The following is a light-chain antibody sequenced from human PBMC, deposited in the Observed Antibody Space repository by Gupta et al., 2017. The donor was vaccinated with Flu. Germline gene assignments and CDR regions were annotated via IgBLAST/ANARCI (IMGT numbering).Light chain of an antibody. CDR1: SLRNYF. CDR3: NSRDSSGNHLV. J-gene: IGLJ3*02. V-gene: IGLV3-19*01. Sequence: SSELTQDPAVSLALGKTVSITCQGDSLRNYFASWYQQKPGQAPVLVLYGKNNRPSGIPDRFSGSSSGNTASLTITGAQAEDEAEYHCNSRDSSGNHLVFGGGTKLTVL. CDR2: GKN.